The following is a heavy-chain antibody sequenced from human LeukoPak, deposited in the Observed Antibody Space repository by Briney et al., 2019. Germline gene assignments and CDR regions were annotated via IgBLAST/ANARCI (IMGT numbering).Heavy chain of an antibody. V-gene: IGHV3-64*01. CDR2: ISSNGGST. J-gene: IGHJ4*02. CDR3: ARVGGENYFDY. CDR1: GFTFSSYA. D-gene: IGHD4-17*01. Sequence: GGSLRLSCAASGFTFSSYAMHWVRQAPGKGLEYVSAISSNGGSTYYANSVKGRFTISRDNSKNTLYLQMGSLRAEDMAVYYCARVGGENYFDYWGQGTLVTVSS.